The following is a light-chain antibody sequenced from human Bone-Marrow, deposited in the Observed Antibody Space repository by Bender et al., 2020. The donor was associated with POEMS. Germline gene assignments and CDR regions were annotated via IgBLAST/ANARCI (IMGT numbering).Light chain of an antibody. CDR1: SSDVGAYDY. J-gene: IGLJ2*01. V-gene: IGLV2-14*03. Sequence: QSALTQPASVSGSPGQSIAISCTGTSSDVGAYDYVSWYQQHPGKAPKLMIEDVSNRPSGLSNRFSGSKSGNTASLTISGLQAEDEADYYCASWEDSLNGHALFGGGTVRTVL. CDR2: DVS. CDR3: ASWEDSLNGHAL.